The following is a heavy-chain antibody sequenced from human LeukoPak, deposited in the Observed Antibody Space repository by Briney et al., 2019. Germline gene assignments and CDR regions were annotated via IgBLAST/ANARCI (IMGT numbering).Heavy chain of an antibody. CDR1: GFTFSSYS. J-gene: IGHJ4*02. D-gene: IGHD1-26*01. CDR2: ISSSSSTI. CDR3: AREEVGRPFYY. V-gene: IGHV3-48*01. Sequence: GGSLRLSCAASGFTFSSYSMNWVRQAPGKGLEWVSYISSSSSTIYYADSVKGRFTISRDNAKNVLFLQMNSLRADDTAVYYCAREEVGRPFYYWGQGTLVTVSS.